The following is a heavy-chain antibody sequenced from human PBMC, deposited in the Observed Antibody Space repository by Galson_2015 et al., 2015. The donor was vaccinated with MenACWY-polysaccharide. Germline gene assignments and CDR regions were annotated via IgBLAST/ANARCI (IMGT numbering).Heavy chain of an antibody. J-gene: IGHJ4*02. Sequence: RLSCAASGFSFRSYGMHWVRQAPGKGLEWVAVMSYDGSNKYYIDSVKGRFTISKDNSKNTLYLQMDSLRIEDTAVYYCAKGAADSDYWGQGTLVTVSS. CDR2: MSYDGSNK. CDR1: GFSFRSYG. V-gene: IGHV3-30*18. D-gene: IGHD2-15*01. CDR3: AKGAADSDY.